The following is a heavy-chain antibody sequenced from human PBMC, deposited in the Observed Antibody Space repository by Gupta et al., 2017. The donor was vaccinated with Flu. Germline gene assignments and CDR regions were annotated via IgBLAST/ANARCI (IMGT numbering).Heavy chain of an antibody. CDR1: GFTFSTFW. J-gene: IGHJ1*01. CDR3: VRDGDNGVYFQY. D-gene: IGHD7-27*01. CDR2: INQDGSET. V-gene: IGHV3-7*01. Sequence: EVQLVESGGGLVQPGGSLRLSCAASGFTFSTFWMNWVRQAPGRGLEWVAYINQDGSETYYGDSVKGRFTISRDNAENSLHLQMNGLRVEDTAIYYCVRDGDNGVYFQYWGQGTLVTASS.